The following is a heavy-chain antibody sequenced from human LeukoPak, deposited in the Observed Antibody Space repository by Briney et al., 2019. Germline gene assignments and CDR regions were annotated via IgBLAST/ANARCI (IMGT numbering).Heavy chain of an antibody. D-gene: IGHD3-9*01. J-gene: IGHJ4*02. CDR2: IYTSGST. V-gene: IGHV4-61*02. CDR1: GGSISSGSYY. CDR3: ARDKTDYDILTDAGYFDY. Sequence: SQTLSLTCTVSGGSISSGSYYWSWIRQPAGKGLEWIGRIYTSGSTNYNPSLKSRVTVSVDTSKNQFSLKLSSVTAADTAVYYCARDKTDYDILTDAGYFDYWGQGTLVTVSS.